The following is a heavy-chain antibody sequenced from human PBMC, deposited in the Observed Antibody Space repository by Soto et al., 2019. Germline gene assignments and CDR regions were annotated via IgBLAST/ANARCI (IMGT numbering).Heavy chain of an antibody. CDR1: GFTFSDHY. J-gene: IGHJ6*02. Sequence: EVQLVESGGGLVQPGGSLRLSCAASGFTFSDHYMDWVRQAPGKGLEWVGRIRRKVNSYTTEYAAAVKGRFTISRDDSKNSLYLQMTSLKTEDTAVYYCTRDLVAGTPGGLDVWGQGTAVAVSS. D-gene: IGHD6-19*01. V-gene: IGHV3-72*01. CDR2: IRRKVNSYTT. CDR3: TRDLVAGTPGGLDV.